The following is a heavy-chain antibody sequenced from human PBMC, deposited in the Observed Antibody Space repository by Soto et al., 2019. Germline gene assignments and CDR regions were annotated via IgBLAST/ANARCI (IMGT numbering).Heavy chain of an antibody. V-gene: IGHV4-30-4*01. CDR3: ASRYCSGGSCTLRTNWLDP. CDR2: IYYSGST. J-gene: IGHJ5*02. CDR1: GGSISTGDYF. Sequence: PSETLSLTCTVSGGSISTGDYFLSWLRQPPGKGLEWIGYIYYSGSTYYNPSLKSRVAISVDASKNRFSLKVNSVTAADTAVYYCASRYCSGGSCTLRTNWLDPWGQGTLVTVSS. D-gene: IGHD2-15*01.